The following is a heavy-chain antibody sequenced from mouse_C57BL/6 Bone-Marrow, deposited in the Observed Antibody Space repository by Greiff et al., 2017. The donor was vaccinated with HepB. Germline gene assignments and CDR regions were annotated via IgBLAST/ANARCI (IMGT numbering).Heavy chain of an antibody. D-gene: IGHD3-3*01. J-gene: IGHJ2*01. CDR3: ARLGDYFDY. CDR2: ISSGSSTI. Sequence: EVQLVESGGGLVKPGGSLKLSCAVSGFTFSDYGMHWVRQAPEKGLEWVAYISSGSSTIYYADTVKGRFTISRDNAKNTLFLQMTSLRSEDTAMYYCARLGDYFDYWGQGTTLTVSS. CDR1: GFTFSDYG. V-gene: IGHV5-17*01.